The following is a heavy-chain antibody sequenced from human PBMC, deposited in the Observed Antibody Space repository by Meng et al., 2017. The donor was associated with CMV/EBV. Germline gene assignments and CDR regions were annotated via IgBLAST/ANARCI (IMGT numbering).Heavy chain of an antibody. CDR2: INPNSGGT. D-gene: IGHD3-22*01. CDR1: RYTFTGYY. J-gene: IGHJ4*02. V-gene: IGHV1-2*02. CDR3: ASFIYDSSGY. Sequence: SWKDSRYTFTGYYMNCVRQAPGQWLEWMGWINPNSGGTNYAQKFQGRVTMTRDTSISTAYMELSRLRSDDTAVYYCASFIYDSSGYWGQGTLVTVSS.